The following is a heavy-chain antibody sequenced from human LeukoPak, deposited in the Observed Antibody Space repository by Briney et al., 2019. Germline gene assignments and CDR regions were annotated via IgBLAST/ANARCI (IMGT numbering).Heavy chain of an antibody. J-gene: IGHJ4*02. Sequence: PGGSLRLSCAASGFTFSAYWMTWVRQAPGKGLEWVANIKQDGSEKYYVDSVKGRFTISRDNAKNSLYLQMNSLRAEDTAVYYCARFPRQGIAVAGSDYWGQGTLVTVSS. CDR3: ARFPRQGIAVAGSDY. D-gene: IGHD6-19*01. CDR2: IKQDGSEK. CDR1: GFTFSAYW. V-gene: IGHV3-7*01.